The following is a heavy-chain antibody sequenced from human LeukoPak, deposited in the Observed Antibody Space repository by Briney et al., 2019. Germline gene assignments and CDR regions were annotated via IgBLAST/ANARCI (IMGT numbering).Heavy chain of an antibody. CDR2: IHYSGST. CDR1: GGSVSGGNYY. J-gene: IGHJ4*02. CDR3: ARTGGTGGY. V-gene: IGHV4-61*01. Sequence: PSETLSLTCTVSGGSVSGGNYYCSWIRQSPGKGLEWIGYIHYSGSTAYNPSLKSRVTMSIDTSKNQFSLNLSSVTAADTAVYYCARTGGTGGYWGQGTLVTVSS. D-gene: IGHD1-1*01.